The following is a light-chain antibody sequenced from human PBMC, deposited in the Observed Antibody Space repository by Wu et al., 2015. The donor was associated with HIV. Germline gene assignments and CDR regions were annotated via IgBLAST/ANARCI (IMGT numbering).Light chain of an antibody. CDR1: QRVSNNY. CDR3: QQYDNSPPWT. Sequence: EIVLTQSPGTLSLSPGEGATLSCRASQRVSNNYLAWYQQKPGQAPRLLIYGASSRATGIPDRFSGSGSGIDFTLTISRPEPEDFAVYYCQQYDNSPPWTFGQGTRVEVK. J-gene: IGKJ1*01. V-gene: IGKV3-20*01. CDR2: GAS.